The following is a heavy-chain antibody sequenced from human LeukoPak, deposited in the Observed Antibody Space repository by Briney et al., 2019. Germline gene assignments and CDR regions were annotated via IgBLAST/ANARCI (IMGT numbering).Heavy chain of an antibody. CDR2: IYTSGST. CDR3: ARSYSSGYYSDVDYSFDY. CDR1: GGSISSGIFY. D-gene: IGHD3-22*01. Sequence: SQTLSLTCTVSGGSISSGIFYWRWLPQPAGKGLEWIVHIYTSGSTNYNPSLKSRVPKSVDTSKNQFSLTLSSVNAADTAVYYCARSYSSGYYSDVDYSFDYWGQGTLVTVSS. V-gene: IGHV4-61*09. J-gene: IGHJ4*02.